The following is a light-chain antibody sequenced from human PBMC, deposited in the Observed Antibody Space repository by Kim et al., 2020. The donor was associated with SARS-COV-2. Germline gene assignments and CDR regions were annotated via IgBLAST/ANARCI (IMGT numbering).Light chain of an antibody. V-gene: IGLV3-1*01. CDR2: QDN. CDR3: QAWDSSHWV. Sequence: SYELTQPPSVSVSQGQTANISCSGDKLGDKFTCWYQQKPGHSPLLVIYQDNKRPSGIPERFSGSNSGNTATLTISGTQPMDEADYYCQAWDSSHWVFGGGTQLTVL. J-gene: IGLJ3*02. CDR1: KLGDKF.